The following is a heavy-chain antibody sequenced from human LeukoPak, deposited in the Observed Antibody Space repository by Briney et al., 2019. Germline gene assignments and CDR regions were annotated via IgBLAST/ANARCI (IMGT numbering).Heavy chain of an antibody. CDR3: ARDLWYSSSSRWFDP. CDR1: GYTFTSYG. D-gene: IGHD6-6*01. V-gene: IGHV1-18*01. CDR2: ISAYNGNT. Sequence: ASVKVSCKASGYTFTSYGISWVRQAPGQGLEWMGWISAYNGNTNYAQKFQGRVTITADKSTSTAYMELSSLRSEDTAVYYCARDLWYSSSSRWFDPWGQGTLVTVSS. J-gene: IGHJ5*02.